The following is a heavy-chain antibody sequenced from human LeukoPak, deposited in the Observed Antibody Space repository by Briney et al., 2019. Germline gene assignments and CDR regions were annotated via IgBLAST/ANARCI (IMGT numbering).Heavy chain of an antibody. Sequence: PGGSLRLSCAASGFTVSSNYMSWVRQAPGKGLEWVSIIYSGGSTFYADSVKGRFTISRDNSKNTLYLQMNSLRAEDTAVYYCARDYYDSGSYGGISFDYWGQGTVVTVSS. J-gene: IGHJ4*02. D-gene: IGHD3-10*01. CDR3: ARDYYDSGSYGGISFDY. V-gene: IGHV3-53*01. CDR1: GFTVSSNY. CDR2: IYSGGST.